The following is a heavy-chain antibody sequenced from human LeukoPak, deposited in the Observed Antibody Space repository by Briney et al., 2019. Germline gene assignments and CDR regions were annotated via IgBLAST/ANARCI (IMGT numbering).Heavy chain of an antibody. D-gene: IGHD2-21*02. CDR3: TRGQSYCGADCYSD. V-gene: IGHV3-66*01. J-gene: IGHJ4*02. Sequence: PGGSLRLSCAASGFSVSNYHMSWVRQPPGKGLEWVSVMYTGGGRYYGDSVKGRFTISRDNSKNTVFLQMNSLRAEDTALYYCTRGQSYCGADCYSDWGQGTLVTVSS. CDR1: GFSVSNYH. CDR2: MYTGGGR.